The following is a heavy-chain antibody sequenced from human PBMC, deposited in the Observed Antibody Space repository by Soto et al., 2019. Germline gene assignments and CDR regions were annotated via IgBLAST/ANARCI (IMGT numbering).Heavy chain of an antibody. V-gene: IGHV2-5*02. CDR2: IYWDDDK. CDR1: GFSLSTSGVG. CDR3: AHAYYCSGGSCYSGIFDY. J-gene: IGHJ4*02. Sequence: QITLKESGPTLVKPTQTLTLTCTFSGFSLSTSGVGVGWIRQPPGKALEWLALIYWDDDKRYSPSLNSRLTITKDTSKNQVVLTMTNMDPVDTATYYCAHAYYCSGGSCYSGIFDYWGQGTLVTVSS. D-gene: IGHD2-15*01.